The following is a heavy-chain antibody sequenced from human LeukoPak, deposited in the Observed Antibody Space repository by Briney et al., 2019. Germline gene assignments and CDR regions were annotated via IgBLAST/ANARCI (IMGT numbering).Heavy chain of an antibody. CDR3: ARGPVRFLEWRSSFLGFDP. D-gene: IGHD3-3*01. CDR1: GYTFTSYD. CDR2: MNPNSGNT. J-gene: IGHJ5*02. V-gene: IGHV1-8*01. Sequence: ASVKVSCKASGYTFTSYDINWVRQAPGQGLEWMGWMNPNSGNTGYAQKFQGRVTMTRNTSISTAYMELSSLRSEDTAVYYCARGPVRFLEWRSSFLGFDPWGQGTLVTVSS.